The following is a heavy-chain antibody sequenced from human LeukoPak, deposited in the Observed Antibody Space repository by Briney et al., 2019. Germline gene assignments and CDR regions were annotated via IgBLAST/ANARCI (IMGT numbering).Heavy chain of an antibody. D-gene: IGHD1-26*01. Sequence: GESLTLSCAASGFPLDIYTLSWVRPPPGKGLEWVSTITRSDDATIYADSVKGRLTISRDSDQNTVYLQMVSLRVEDSALYYCAEWEPRYLGDYWGPGPLVTVSS. J-gene: IGHJ4*02. CDR1: GFPLDIYT. V-gene: IGHV3-23*01. CDR2: ITRSDDAT. CDR3: AEWEPRYLGDY.